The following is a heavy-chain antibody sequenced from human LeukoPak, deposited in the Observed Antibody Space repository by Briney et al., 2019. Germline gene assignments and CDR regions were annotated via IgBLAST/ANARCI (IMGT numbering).Heavy chain of an antibody. CDR2: MNPNSGNT. CDR3: ARASGGKYQLLFAEYFQH. D-gene: IGHD2-2*01. CDR1: GYTFTSYD. J-gene: IGHJ1*01. V-gene: IGHV1-8*01. Sequence: ASVKVSCKASGYTFTSYDINWVRQATGQGLEWMGWMNPNSGNTGYAQKIQGRVTMTRNTSISTAYMELSSLRSEDTAVYYCARASGGKYQLLFAEYFQHWGQGTLVTVSS.